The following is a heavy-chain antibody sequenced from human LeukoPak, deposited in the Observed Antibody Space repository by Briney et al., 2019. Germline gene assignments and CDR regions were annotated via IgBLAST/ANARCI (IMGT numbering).Heavy chain of an antibody. V-gene: IGHV3-48*03. CDR3: AGGQWLVLGDAFDI. CDR1: ESTFSSYE. D-gene: IGHD6-19*01. CDR2: ISGSGSSI. Sequence: QPGGSLRLSCAASESTFSSYEMNWARQAPGKGLEWVSHISGSGSSIYYADSVKGRFTISRDNAKNSLYLQMNSLRAEDTAVYYCAGGQWLVLGDAFDIWGQGTMVTVSS. J-gene: IGHJ3*02.